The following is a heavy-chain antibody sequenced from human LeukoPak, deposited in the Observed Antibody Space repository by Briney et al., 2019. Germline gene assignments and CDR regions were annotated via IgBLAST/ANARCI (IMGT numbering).Heavy chain of an antibody. D-gene: IGHD3-3*01. CDR3: AGTDYDFWSGYYPFDY. Sequence: PSQTLSLTCAVSGGSISSGGYSWSWIRQPPGKGLEWIGHIYHSGSTYYSPSLKSRVTISVDRSKNQFSLKLTSVTAADTAVYYCAGTDYDFWSGYYPFDYWGQGTLVTVSS. V-gene: IGHV4-30-2*01. CDR1: GGSISSGGYS. J-gene: IGHJ4*02. CDR2: IYHSGST.